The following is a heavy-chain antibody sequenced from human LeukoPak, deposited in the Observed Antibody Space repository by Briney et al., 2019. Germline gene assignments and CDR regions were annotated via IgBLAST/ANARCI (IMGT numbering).Heavy chain of an antibody. V-gene: IGHV3-23*01. CDR2: ISGSGGST. D-gene: IGHD3-16*01. CDR1: GFTFSSYA. CDR3: AKAGFMITFGGVTERYYFDY. J-gene: IGHJ4*02. Sequence: PGGSLRLSCAASGFTFSSYAMSWVRQAPGKGLEWVSAISGSGGSTYYADSVKGRFTISRDNSKNTLYLQMNSLRAEDTAVYYCAKAGFMITFGGVTERYYFDYWGQGTLVTVSS.